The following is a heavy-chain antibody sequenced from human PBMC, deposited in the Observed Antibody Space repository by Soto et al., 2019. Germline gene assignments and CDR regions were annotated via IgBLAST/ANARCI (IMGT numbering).Heavy chain of an antibody. CDR3: ARGQTRQTYYYYGMDV. Sequence: SVKVSCKASGGTFSSYAISWVRQAPGQGLEWMGGIIPIFGTANYAQKFQGRVTITADESTSTAYMELSSLRSEDTAVYYCARGQTRQTYYYYGMDVWGQGTTVTVSS. CDR1: GGTFSSYA. CDR2: IIPIFGTA. V-gene: IGHV1-69*13. J-gene: IGHJ6*02.